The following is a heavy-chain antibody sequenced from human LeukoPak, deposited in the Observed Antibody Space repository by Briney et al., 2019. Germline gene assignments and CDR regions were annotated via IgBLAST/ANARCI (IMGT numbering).Heavy chain of an antibody. CDR3: ARDPQVNAIHDAFDI. CDR2: IYSGGST. Sequence: GGSLRLSCAASGFSVRSNYMSGVRQAPGKGLECVSVIYSGGSTYYADSVKGRFTISRDISKNTLYLQMNSLRAEDTAVYYCARDPQVNAIHDAFDIWGQGTMVTVSS. CDR1: GFSVRSNY. V-gene: IGHV3-66*01. D-gene: IGHD2-21*01. J-gene: IGHJ3*02.